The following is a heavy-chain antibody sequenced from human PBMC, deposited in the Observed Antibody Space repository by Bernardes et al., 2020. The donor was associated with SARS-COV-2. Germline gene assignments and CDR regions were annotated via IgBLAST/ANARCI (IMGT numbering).Heavy chain of an antibody. CDR3: AKEGGDARGSDYFES. D-gene: IGHD3-16*01. J-gene: IGHJ4*02. CDR2: SSGSGQNT. V-gene: IGHV3-23*01. Sequence: GGSLRLSCTASGFNFRNHAISWVRQTPGKVEWVSASSGSGQNTWYGDSVRGRFTVSRDNFNNIVYLQMSSLRVEDTGVYFCAKEGGDARGSDYFESWGQGTLVTVSS. CDR1: GFNFRNHA.